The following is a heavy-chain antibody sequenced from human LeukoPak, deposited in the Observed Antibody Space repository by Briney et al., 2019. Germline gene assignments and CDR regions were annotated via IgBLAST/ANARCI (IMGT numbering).Heavy chain of an antibody. D-gene: IGHD3-10*01. Sequence: SETLSLTCAVYGGSFSGYYWSWIRQPPGKGLEWIGEINHSGSTNYNPSLKSRVTISVDTSKNQSSLKLSSVTAADTAVYYCARRRIFYYGSGSSNWFDPWGQGTLVTVSS. CDR3: ARRRIFYYGSGSSNWFDP. CDR2: INHSGST. CDR1: GGSFSGYY. V-gene: IGHV4-34*01. J-gene: IGHJ5*02.